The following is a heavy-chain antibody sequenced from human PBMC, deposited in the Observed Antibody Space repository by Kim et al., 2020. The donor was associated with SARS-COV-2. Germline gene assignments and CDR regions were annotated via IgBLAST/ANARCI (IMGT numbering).Heavy chain of an antibody. CDR3: ARGVLATNWGDWYFDL. D-gene: IGHD5-12*01. J-gene: IGHJ2*01. CDR2: IYNSGTT. Sequence: SETLSLTCTVSGGSIGNNYWSWIRQPPGKGLEWIGYIYNSGTTNYNPSLKSRVTISADTSKKQFPLMLTSVTAADTAVYYCARGVLATNWGDWYFDLWG. CDR1: GGSIGNNY. V-gene: IGHV4-59*13.